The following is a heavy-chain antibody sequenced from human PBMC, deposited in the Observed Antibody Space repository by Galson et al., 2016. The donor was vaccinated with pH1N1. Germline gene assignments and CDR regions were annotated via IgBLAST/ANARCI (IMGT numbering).Heavy chain of an antibody. CDR3: ARDTSLCGGDCYLGGAFDI. V-gene: IGHV1-46*01. CDR2: INPSGDST. Sequence: SVKVSCKASGYTFAKYYVHWVRQAPGQGLEWMGIINPSGDSTRYAQKFQGRITMTTDTSTSTVYMELSSLRSEDTAVYYCARDTSLCGGDCYLGGAFDIWGQGTMVTFSS. D-gene: IGHD2-21*02. J-gene: IGHJ3*02. CDR1: GYTFAKYY.